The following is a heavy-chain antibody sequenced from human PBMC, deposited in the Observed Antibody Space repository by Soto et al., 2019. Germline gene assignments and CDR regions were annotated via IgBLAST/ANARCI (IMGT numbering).Heavy chain of an antibody. V-gene: IGHV1-2*02. Sequence: QVLLVQSGAEVKTPGASVKVSCKASGYTFTGYYMHWVRQAPGQGLEWMGWINPNSGGTKYAQKYQDRVTMTRVTSISINFMELIRLSSDGTAVYYCARDASETFRNRYHNDYWGQGTLVTVSS. CDR1: GYTFTGYY. CDR2: INPNSGGT. CDR3: ARDASETFRNRYHNDY. J-gene: IGHJ4*02. D-gene: IGHD2-2*01.